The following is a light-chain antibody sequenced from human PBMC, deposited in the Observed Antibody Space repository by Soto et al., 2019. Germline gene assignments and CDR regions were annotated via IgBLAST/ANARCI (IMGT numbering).Light chain of an antibody. CDR2: GVS. J-gene: IGKJ2*01. CDR3: HQYSNPPHT. Sequence: DTVLTQSPGTLSLSPGEGATLSCRASQTVGASQLAWYQQKPGQSPRLLIYGVSNRATDIPDRFGGSGSGTDFTLTISRLEPEDFAVYYCHQYSNPPHTFGQGTKLDIK. CDR1: QTVGASQ. V-gene: IGKV3-20*01.